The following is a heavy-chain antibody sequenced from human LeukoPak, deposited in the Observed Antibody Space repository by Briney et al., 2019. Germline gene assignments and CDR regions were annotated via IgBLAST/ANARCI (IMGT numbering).Heavy chain of an antibody. J-gene: IGHJ4*02. V-gene: IGHV4-30-4*08. Sequence: PSQTLSLTCTVSGGSISSGDYYWSWIRQPPGKGLEWIGYIYYSGSTYYNPSLKSRVTISVDTSKNQFSLKLSSVTAADTAVYYCAQGGDYSSSSVFDYWGQGTLVTVSS. D-gene: IGHD6-6*01. CDR2: IYYSGST. CDR1: GGSISSGDYY. CDR3: AQGGDYSSSSVFDY.